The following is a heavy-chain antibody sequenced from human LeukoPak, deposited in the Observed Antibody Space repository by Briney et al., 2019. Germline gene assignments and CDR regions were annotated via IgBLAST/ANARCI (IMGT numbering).Heavy chain of an antibody. V-gene: IGHV3-53*01. CDR2: IYKDNT. D-gene: IGHD4/OR15-4a*01. CDR3: ARRAGAYSHPYDY. J-gene: IGHJ4*02. CDR1: GFTVSSNS. Sequence: GGSLRLSCTVSGFTVSSNSMSWVRQAPGKGLEWVSFIYKDNTHYSGSVKGRFTISRDNSKHTLYLQMNSLRAEDTAVYYCARRAGAYSHPYDYWGQGTLVTVSS.